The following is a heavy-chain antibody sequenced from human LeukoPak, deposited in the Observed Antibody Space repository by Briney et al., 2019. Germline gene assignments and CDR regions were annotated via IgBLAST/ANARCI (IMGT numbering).Heavy chain of an antibody. CDR2: INSDGSST. J-gene: IGHJ4*02. D-gene: IGHD3-22*01. V-gene: IGHV3-74*01. CDR3: TRVMTIDYYDTSGYYY. Sequence: PGGSLRVSCAASGFTFSSYSMNWVRQAPGKGLVWVSRINSDGSSTNYADAVKGRFTVSRDNAKNTLYLQMNSLRAEDTAVYYCTRVMTIDYYDTSGYYYWGQGTLVTVSS. CDR1: GFTFSSYS.